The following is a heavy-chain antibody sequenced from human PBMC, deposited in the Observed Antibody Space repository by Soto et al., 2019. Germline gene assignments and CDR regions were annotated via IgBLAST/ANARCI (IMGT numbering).Heavy chain of an antibody. CDR3: ARSPPRGGSGTSPFAY. CDR1: GYSFTNYW. V-gene: IGHV5-51*01. J-gene: IGHJ4*02. Sequence: PGESLKISCKASGYSFTNYWIGGVRQMPGKGLEWMGSIYAGDSDTRYSPSFQGEVIISVDKSISTAYLQWSSLKASATAMYYCARSPPRGGSGTSPFAYWGQGTLVTVSS. D-gene: IGHD3-10*01. CDR2: IYAGDSDT.